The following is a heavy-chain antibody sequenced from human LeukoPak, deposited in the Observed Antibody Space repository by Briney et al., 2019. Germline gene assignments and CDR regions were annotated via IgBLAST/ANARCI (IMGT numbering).Heavy chain of an antibody. D-gene: IGHD2-2*01. J-gene: IGHJ4*02. CDR3: TRSLPAAMFSLDY. Sequence: PSQTLSLTCTVSGGSISGYYWSWIRQPPGKRLEWIGYIHYSGSTNYNPSLKTRVTISLDTSENQFSLKLTSVTAADTAVCYCTRSLPAAMFSLDYWGQGTPVTVSS. CDR2: IHYSGST. CDR1: GGSISGYY. V-gene: IGHV4-59*01.